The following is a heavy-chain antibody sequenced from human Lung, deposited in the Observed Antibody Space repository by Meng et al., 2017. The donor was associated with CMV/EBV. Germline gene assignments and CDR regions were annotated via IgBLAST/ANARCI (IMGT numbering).Heavy chain of an antibody. V-gene: IGHV3-48*04. CDR1: GFNFGTYG. J-gene: IGHJ4*02. CDR3: ARDRGVVIPAAPYYFDY. D-gene: IGHD3-10*01. Sequence: GESXKISXVGTGFNFGTYGLNWVRQAPGRGLEWISFISSDDRTRTYADSVRGRFTISRDDAKNSVSLQMRSLRVEDTAVYYCARDRGVVIPAAPYYFDYWGRGTLVTVSS. CDR2: ISSDDRTR.